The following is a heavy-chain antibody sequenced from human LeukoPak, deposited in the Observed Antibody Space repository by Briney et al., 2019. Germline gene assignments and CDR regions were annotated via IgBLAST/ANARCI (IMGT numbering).Heavy chain of an antibody. CDR3: ARDHGRGYSYGAFDY. CDR1: GDSITNRNFY. J-gene: IGHJ4*02. D-gene: IGHD5-18*01. CDR2: IYYTGST. Sequence: KASETLSLTCTVSGDSITNRNFYWSWVRQPPGEGLEWIGYIYYTGSTYYNPSLKSRLTISVDTSKNQFSLKLSSVTAADTAVYYCARDHGRGYSYGAFDYWGQGTLVTVSS. V-gene: IGHV4-30-4*01.